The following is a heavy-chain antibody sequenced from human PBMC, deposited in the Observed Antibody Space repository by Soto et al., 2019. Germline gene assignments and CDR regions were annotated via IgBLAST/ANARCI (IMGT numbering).Heavy chain of an antibody. D-gene: IGHD3-22*01. Sequence: GASVKVSCKASGYTFTYYYIHWVRQAPGQGLEWMGVINPSTGSTNYAQKFQGRVTMTRDTSTSTVYMELGSLRSDDTAVYYCARSPYSSGSYYPIDYWGQGTLVTVSS. CDR1: GYTFTYYY. CDR3: ARSPYSSGSYYPIDY. J-gene: IGHJ4*02. V-gene: IGHV1-46*01. CDR2: INPSTGST.